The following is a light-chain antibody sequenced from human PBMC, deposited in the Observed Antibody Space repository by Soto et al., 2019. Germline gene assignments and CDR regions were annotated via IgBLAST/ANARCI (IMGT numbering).Light chain of an antibody. CDR2: DVS. V-gene: IGLV2-11*01. CDR1: SSDVGGYNY. Sequence: QSALTQPRSVSGSPGQSVTSSCTGTSSDVGGYNYVSWYQQHPGKAPKLVIYDVSKRPSGVPDRFSGSKSGNTASLTISGLQAEDEADYYCCSYAGSYYVFGTGTKLTVL. J-gene: IGLJ1*01. CDR3: CSYAGSYYV.